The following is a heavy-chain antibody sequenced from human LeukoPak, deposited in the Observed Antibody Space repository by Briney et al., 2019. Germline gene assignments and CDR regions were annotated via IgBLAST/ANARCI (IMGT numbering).Heavy chain of an antibody. D-gene: IGHD3-10*02. CDR2: ITKNSDST. CDR1: GFSFSNYA. Sequence: PGGSLRVSCAASGFSFSNYAMNWVRQAPGKGLEWVSSITKNSDSTYYADSVRGRLSISRDNSKNTLYLQMNSLRADDTAIYYCARIAGATLFGYWGQGTLVTVSS. V-gene: IGHV3-23*01. CDR3: ARIAGATLFGY. J-gene: IGHJ4*02.